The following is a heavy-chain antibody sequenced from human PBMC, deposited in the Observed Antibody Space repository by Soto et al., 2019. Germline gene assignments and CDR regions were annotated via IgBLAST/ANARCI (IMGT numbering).Heavy chain of an antibody. V-gene: IGHV1-2*04. CDR3: ARDLASPLPEYYFDY. CDR2: INPNSGGT. Sequence: EASVKVSCKASGYTFTGYYMHWVRQAPGQGLEWMGWINPNSGGTNYAQKFQGWVTMTRDTSISTAYMELSRLRSDDTAVYYCARDLASPLPEYYFDYWGQGTLVTVSS. CDR1: GYTFTGYY. J-gene: IGHJ4*02. D-gene: IGHD3-10*01.